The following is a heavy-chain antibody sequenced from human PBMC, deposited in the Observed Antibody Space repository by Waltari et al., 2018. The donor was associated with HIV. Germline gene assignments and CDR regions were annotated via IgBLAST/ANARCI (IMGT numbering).Heavy chain of an antibody. Sequence: QVQLQESGPGLVKPSETLSLICTVSGGAISNYYCGWIRQPPGKGLEWIGYIYYTGSTDYNPSLKSRVTISVDTSKNQFSLKLTSVTAADTAQYYCARYSSAWTGFDYWGQGTLVTVSS. D-gene: IGHD6-19*01. J-gene: IGHJ4*02. V-gene: IGHV4-59*01. CDR3: ARYSSAWTGFDY. CDR1: GGAISNYY. CDR2: IYYTGST.